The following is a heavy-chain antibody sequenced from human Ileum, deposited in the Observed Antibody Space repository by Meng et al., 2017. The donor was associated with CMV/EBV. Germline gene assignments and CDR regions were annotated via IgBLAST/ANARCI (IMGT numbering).Heavy chain of an antibody. CDR1: GDSVSNNDAA. D-gene: IGHD2/OR15-2a*01. V-gene: IGHV6-1*01. CDR2: TYYRSQWHS. Sequence: LTCAISGDSVSNNDAAWNWIRQSPSRGLEWLGRTYYRSQWHSDYAASVRGRISVIPDTSKNQFSLHLQSVTPDDTAVYYCAAHFALNFWGQGILVTVSS. J-gene: IGHJ4*02. CDR3: AAHFALNF.